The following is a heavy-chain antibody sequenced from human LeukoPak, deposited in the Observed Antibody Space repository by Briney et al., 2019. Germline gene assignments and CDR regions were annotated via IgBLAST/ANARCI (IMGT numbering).Heavy chain of an antibody. Sequence: PGRSLRLSCAASGFTFSSYGMHWVRQAPGKGLEWVAVIWYDGSNKYYADSVKGRFTISRDNSKNTLYLQMNSLRAEDTAVYCCAKEIPITMVRGVSPMDVWGKGTTVTVSS. J-gene: IGHJ6*03. D-gene: IGHD3-10*01. V-gene: IGHV3-33*06. CDR1: GFTFSSYG. CDR2: IWYDGSNK. CDR3: AKEIPITMVRGVSPMDV.